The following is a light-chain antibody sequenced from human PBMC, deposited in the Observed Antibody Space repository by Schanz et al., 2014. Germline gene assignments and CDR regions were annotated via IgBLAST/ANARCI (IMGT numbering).Light chain of an antibody. Sequence: QSALTQPASVSGFPGQSITISCTGTSSDVGTYNYVSWYQQHPGKAPKLMIYDVSNRPSGVSNRFSGSKSANTASLTISGLQAEDEADYYCCSYAGTSTTVPFGGGTKVTVL. CDR3: CSYAGTSTTVP. J-gene: IGLJ2*01. V-gene: IGLV2-14*03. CDR2: DVS. CDR1: SSDVGTYNY.